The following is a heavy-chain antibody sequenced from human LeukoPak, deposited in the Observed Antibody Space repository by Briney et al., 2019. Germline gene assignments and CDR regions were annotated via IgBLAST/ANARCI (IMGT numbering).Heavy chain of an antibody. V-gene: IGHV4-39*01. Sequence: SETLSLTCTVSGGSISSSSYYWGWIRQPPGKGLEWIGSIYYSGCTYYDPSLKSRVTISVGTSKHQFSLKLSSVTAAATVVFYCAITSSSWHDYWGQGTLVTVSS. CDR2: IYYSGCT. CDR1: GGSISSSSYY. CDR3: AITSSSWHDY. J-gene: IGHJ4*02. D-gene: IGHD6-13*01.